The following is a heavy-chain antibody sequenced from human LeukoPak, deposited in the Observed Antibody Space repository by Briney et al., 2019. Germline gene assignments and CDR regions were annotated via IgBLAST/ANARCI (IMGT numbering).Heavy chain of an antibody. V-gene: IGHV1-46*03. CDR1: GYTFTSYY. D-gene: IGHD2-21*01. CDR2: INPSGGST. CDR3: ARVDCGGDCYSSVGFDY. Sequence: ASVKVSCKASGYTFTSYYMHWVRQAPGQGLEWTGIINPSGGSTSYAQKFQGRVTMTRDTSTSTVYMELSSLRSEDTAVYYCARVDCGGDCYSSVGFDYWGQGTLVTVSS. J-gene: IGHJ4*02.